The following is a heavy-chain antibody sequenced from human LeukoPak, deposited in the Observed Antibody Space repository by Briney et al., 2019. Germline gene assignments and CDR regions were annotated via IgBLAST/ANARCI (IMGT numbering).Heavy chain of an antibody. CDR2: IIPILGIA. CDR3: ARDRGFGELLVYYYYGMDV. D-gene: IGHD3-10*01. V-gene: IGHV1-69*04. CDR1: GGTFSSYA. J-gene: IGHJ6*02. Sequence: ASVKVSCKASGGTFSSYAISWVRQAPGQGLEWMGRIIPILGIANYAQKFQGRVTITADKSTSTAYMELSSLRSEDTAVYYCARDRGFGELLVYYYYGMDVWGQGTTVTVSS.